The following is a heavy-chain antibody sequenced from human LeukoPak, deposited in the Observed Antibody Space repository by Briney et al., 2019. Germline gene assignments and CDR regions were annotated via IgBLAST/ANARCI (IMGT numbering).Heavy chain of an antibody. CDR1: GFTFSSYG. Sequence: PGGSLRLSCAASGFTFSSYGMHWVRQAPGKGLEWVAFIRYDGSNKYYADSVKGRFTISRDNSKNTLYLQMNSLRAEDTAVYYCANNPRYYYAPYYFDYWGQGTLVTVSS. CDR3: ANNPRYYYAPYYFDY. V-gene: IGHV3-30*02. J-gene: IGHJ4*02. D-gene: IGHD3-10*01. CDR2: IRYDGSNK.